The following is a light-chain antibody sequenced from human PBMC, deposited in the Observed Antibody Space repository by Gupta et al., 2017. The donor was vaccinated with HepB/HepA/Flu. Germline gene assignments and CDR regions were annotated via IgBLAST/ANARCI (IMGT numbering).Light chain of an antibody. J-gene: IGKJ4*01. CDR2: GAS. Sequence: EIVLTQSPGTLSLSPGERATLSCRASQSVSGSYLDWYQEKPGQAPRLLIYGASSRASGIPDRFSGSGSGTDFTLTSIRRETEDFAMYYWQHDVNSITFGGGTRVEIK. CDR3: QHDVNSIT. CDR1: QSVSGSY. V-gene: IGKV3-20*01.